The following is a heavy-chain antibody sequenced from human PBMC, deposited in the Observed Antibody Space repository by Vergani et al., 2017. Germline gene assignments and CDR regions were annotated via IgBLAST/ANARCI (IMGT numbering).Heavy chain of an antibody. D-gene: IGHD3-9*01. CDR3: ARILTGYYSHHGMGAFDY. J-gene: IGHJ4*02. V-gene: IGHV3-7*01. CDR2: IKQDGSEK. Sequence: EVQLVESGGGLVQPGGSLRLSCAASGFMFSNYWMSWVRQAPGKGLEWVANIKQDGSEKYYVDSVKGRFTISRDNAKNSLYLQMNSLRAEDTAVYYCARILTGYYSHHGMGAFDYWGQGTLVTVS. CDR1: GFMFSNYW.